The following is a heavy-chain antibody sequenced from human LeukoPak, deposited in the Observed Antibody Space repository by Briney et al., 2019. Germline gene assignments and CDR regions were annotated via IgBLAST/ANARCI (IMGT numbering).Heavy chain of an antibody. D-gene: IGHD2-2*02. Sequence: GGSLRLSCAASGFTFSSYAMSWVRQAPGMGLEWVSAISGSGGSTYYADSVKGRFTISRDSSKNTLYLQMNSLRAEDTAVYYCAGYNCSSTRCYTGGFDYWGQGTLVTVSS. CDR1: GFTFSSYA. V-gene: IGHV3-23*01. J-gene: IGHJ4*02. CDR3: AGYNCSSTRCYTGGFDY. CDR2: ISGSGGST.